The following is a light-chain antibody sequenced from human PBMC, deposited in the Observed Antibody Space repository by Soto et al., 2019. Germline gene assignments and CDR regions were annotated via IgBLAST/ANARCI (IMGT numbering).Light chain of an antibody. CDR1: RDIRNY. Sequence: DIQMTQSPSSLSASIGDRVTITCQASRDIRNYLSWYQHKPGKAPTLLISDASNLKTGVPSRFSGRGSGTDFTFTISSRQPEEVATYFCHKYNYLPRTFGGGTKVELK. CDR2: DAS. V-gene: IGKV1-33*01. CDR3: HKYNYLPRT. J-gene: IGKJ4*01.